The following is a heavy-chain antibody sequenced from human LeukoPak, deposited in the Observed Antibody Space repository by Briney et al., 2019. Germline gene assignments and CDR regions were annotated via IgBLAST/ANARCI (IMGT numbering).Heavy chain of an antibody. J-gene: IGHJ3*02. CDR1: GGSISSYY. CDR2: IYYSGST. Sequence: PSETLSLTCTVSGGSISSYYWSWIRQPPGKGLEWIGYIYYSGSTNYNPSLKSRATISVDTSKNQFSLKLSSVTAADTAVYYCAGDAHYYDSSGYYPGAFDIWGQGTMVTVSS. V-gene: IGHV4-59*01. D-gene: IGHD3-22*01. CDR3: AGDAHYYDSSGYYPGAFDI.